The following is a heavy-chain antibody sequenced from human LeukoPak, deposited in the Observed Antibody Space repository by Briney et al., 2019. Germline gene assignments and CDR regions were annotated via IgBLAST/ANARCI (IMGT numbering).Heavy chain of an antibody. Sequence: PSETLSLTCTVSGGSISSYYWSWIRQPPGKGLEWIGYIYYSGSTNYNPSLKSRGTMSVDTSKNQFSLKLSSVTAADTAVYYCARDRGYCSSTSCYKPHYYYYMDVRGKGTTVTVSS. J-gene: IGHJ6*03. D-gene: IGHD2-2*02. CDR3: ARDRGYCSSTSCYKPHYYYYMDV. V-gene: IGHV4-59*12. CDR2: IYYSGST. CDR1: GGSISSYY.